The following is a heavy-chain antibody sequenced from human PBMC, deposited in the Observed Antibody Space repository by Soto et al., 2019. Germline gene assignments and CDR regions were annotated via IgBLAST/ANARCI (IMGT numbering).Heavy chain of an antibody. J-gene: IGHJ4*02. CDR1: GGSISSGDYY. Sequence: QVQLQESGPGLVKPSQTLSLTCTVSGGSISSGDYYWGWIRQPPGKGLEWIGYIYYIGRTYYHPSLKSRATISVDTSKNQFTLKLSAVTAADTAVYYCARDGYCSGGSSKEDYWGQRTLVTVSS. CDR2: IYYIGRT. CDR3: ARDGYCSGGSSKEDY. D-gene: IGHD2-15*01. V-gene: IGHV4-30-4*01.